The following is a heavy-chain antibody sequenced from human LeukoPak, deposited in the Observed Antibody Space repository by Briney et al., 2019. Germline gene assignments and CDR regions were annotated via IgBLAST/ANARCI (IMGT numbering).Heavy chain of an antibody. Sequence: GGSLRLSCAASGLTFSSYAMYWVRQAPGKGLEWVANINQDGSEKHYVDSVKGRFTISRDNAKNSLYLQMNSLRAEDTAVYYCARSYGAFSGPVAYWGQGTLVTLSS. V-gene: IGHV3-7*01. J-gene: IGHJ4*02. CDR2: INQDGSEK. D-gene: IGHD4-17*01. CDR3: ARSYGAFSGPVAY. CDR1: GLTFSSYA.